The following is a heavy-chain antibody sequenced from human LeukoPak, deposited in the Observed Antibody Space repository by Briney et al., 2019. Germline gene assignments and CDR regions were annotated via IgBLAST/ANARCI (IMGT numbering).Heavy chain of an antibody. D-gene: IGHD4-17*01. Sequence: AGGSLRLSCAASGFTFSSYAMHWVRQAPGKGLEWVALISYDGSNKYYADSVTGGFTISRDNSKNTLYLQMNRLRAEDTAVYYCARASTTVTTWVDYWGQGTLVTVSS. J-gene: IGHJ4*02. CDR3: ARASTTVTTWVDY. CDR2: ISYDGSNK. V-gene: IGHV3-30*04. CDR1: GFTFSSYA.